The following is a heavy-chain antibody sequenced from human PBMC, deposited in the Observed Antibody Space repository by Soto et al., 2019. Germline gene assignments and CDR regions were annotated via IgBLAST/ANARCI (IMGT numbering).Heavy chain of an antibody. CDR2: ISGSGGST. D-gene: IGHD3-10*01. CDR3: AKASGWFGEFDY. V-gene: IGHV3-23*01. CDR1: GFTFSSYA. J-gene: IGHJ4*02. Sequence: EVQLLESGGGLVQPGGSLRLSCAASGFTFSSYAMSWVRQAPGKGLEWVSAISGSGGSTYYADSVKGRFTISRDNSKNTLYLQMTGLRVEDTAVYYCAKASGWFGEFDYWGQGTLVTVSS.